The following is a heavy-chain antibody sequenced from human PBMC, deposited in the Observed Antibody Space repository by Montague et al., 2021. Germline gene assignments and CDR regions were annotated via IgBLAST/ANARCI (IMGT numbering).Heavy chain of an antibody. Sequence: SLRLSCPASGFPFSSYAMSWVRQAPGKGLKWVSSITSGGSTYYADSVTGRFTISRDNSKNTLYLQMNSLRAEDTAVHYCTKDQDDYGDYVDWVDTWGQGTLVTVSS. CDR2: ITSGGST. V-gene: IGHV3-23*01. CDR1: GFPFSSYA. D-gene: IGHD4-17*01. CDR3: TKDQDDYGDYVDWVDT. J-gene: IGHJ5*02.